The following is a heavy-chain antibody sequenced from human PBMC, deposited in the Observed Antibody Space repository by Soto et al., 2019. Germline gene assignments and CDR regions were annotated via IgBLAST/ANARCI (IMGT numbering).Heavy chain of an antibody. CDR1: GYTFTSYA. CDR2: INAGNGNT. J-gene: IGHJ4*02. Sequence: ASVKVSCKASGYTFTSYAMHWVRQAPGQRLEWMGWINAGNGNTRYSQKFQGRVTITRDTSASTAYMELSSLRSEDTAVYYCATSIIVGAARDYWGQRTLVIVSS. CDR3: ATSIIVGAARDY. V-gene: IGHV1-3*01. D-gene: IGHD1-26*01.